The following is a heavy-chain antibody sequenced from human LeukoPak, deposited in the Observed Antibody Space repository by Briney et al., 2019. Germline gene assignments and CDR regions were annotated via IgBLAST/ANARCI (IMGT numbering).Heavy chain of an antibody. V-gene: IGHV4-59*01. CDR2: IYYSGST. J-gene: IGHJ3*02. CDR1: GGSISSYY. Sequence: SETLSLTCTVSGGSISSYYWSWIRQPPGKGLEWIGYIYYSGSTNYNPSLKRRVTISVDTSKNQISLKLSSVTAADTAVYYCARTYVANSFDIWGQGTMVTVSS. CDR3: ARTYVANSFDI. D-gene: IGHD3-16*01.